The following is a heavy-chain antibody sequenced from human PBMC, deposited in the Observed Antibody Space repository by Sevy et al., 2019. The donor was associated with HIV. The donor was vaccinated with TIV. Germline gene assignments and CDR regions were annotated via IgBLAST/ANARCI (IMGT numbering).Heavy chain of an antibody. CDR2: ISGSGGRT. CDR3: ANLGTSYYESSSYYYQAPFDY. J-gene: IGHJ4*02. CDR1: GFTFSSYA. V-gene: IGHV3-23*01. Sequence: GGSLRLSSAASGFTFSSYAMSWVRQAPGKGLEWVSGISGSGGRTYYADSVKGRFTISRDNSKNTLYLQMKSLRAEDTAVYYCANLGTSYYESSSYYYQAPFDYWGQGTLVTVSS. D-gene: IGHD3-22*01.